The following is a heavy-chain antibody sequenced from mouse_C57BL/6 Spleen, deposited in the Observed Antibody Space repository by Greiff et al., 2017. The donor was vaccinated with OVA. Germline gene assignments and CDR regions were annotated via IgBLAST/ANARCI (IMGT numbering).Heavy chain of an antibody. J-gene: IGHJ1*03. CDR3: ARGPYYVSSFWYFDV. Sequence: QVQLQQSGAELVKPGASVKISCKASGYAFSNYWLHWVKQRPGQGLEWLGPISPGAGAPHYNGKFKGKATLTADKSYRTAYMQLSSLTSEDSAVYSGARGPYYVSSFWYFDVWGTGTTVTVSS. V-gene: IGHV1-80*01. D-gene: IGHD1-1*01. CDR2: ISPGAGAP. CDR1: GYAFSNYW.